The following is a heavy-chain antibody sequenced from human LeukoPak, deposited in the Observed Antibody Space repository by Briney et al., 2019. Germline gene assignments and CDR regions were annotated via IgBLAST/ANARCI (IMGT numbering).Heavy chain of an antibody. J-gene: IGHJ4*02. Sequence: SETLSLTCTVSGGSISSYYWSWIRQPPGEGLEWIGTIYHSGSTYYNPSLKSRLSISVDMSKNQFSLKLSSVTAADTAVYYCARELFWSGYYFDYWGQGTLVTVSS. V-gene: IGHV4-59*12. CDR2: IYHSGST. CDR1: GGSISSYY. CDR3: ARELFWSGYYFDY. D-gene: IGHD3-3*01.